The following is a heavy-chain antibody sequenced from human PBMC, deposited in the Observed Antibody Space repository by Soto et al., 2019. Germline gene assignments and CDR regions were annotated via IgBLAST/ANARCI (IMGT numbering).Heavy chain of an antibody. CDR1: GGSFSGYY. J-gene: IGHJ4*02. CDR2: INHSGST. D-gene: IGHD1-1*01. V-gene: IGHV4-34*01. CDR3: ARKLERLPFDY. Sequence: SETLSLTCAVYGGSFSGYYWSWIRQPPGKGLEWIGEINHSGSTNYNPSLKSRVTISVDTSKNQFSLKLSSVTAADTAVYYCARKLERLPFDYWGQGTLVTVSS.